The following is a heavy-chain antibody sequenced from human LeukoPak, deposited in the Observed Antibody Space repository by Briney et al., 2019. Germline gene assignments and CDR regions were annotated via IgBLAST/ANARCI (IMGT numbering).Heavy chain of an antibody. V-gene: IGHV4-38-2*02. J-gene: IGHJ4*02. D-gene: IGHD3-10*01. CDR3: AREMVRGVIDS. CDR1: GNSISSGSY. CDR2: LYHGAST. Sequence: SETLSLTCTVSGNSISSGSYWGWIRQPPGRGLEWIASLYHGASTYYNPSLKSRVTISVDTSKNQFSLKLSSVTATDTAMYYCAREMVRGVIDSWGQGTLVTVSS.